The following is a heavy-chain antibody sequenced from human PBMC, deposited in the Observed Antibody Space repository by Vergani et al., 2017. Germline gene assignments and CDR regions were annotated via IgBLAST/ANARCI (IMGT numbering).Heavy chain of an antibody. D-gene: IGHD3-10*01. CDR2: IHHSGDT. Sequence: QVQLQESGPGLVKPSETLTLTCDVSDSSIMTNPYWGWFRQSHGKGLEWIGCIHHSGDTHYNSSLKSRVSISIVSSSKFSLSLTSVTAADTAIYYCERHRGSGGFFPSSYFYGRDVWGHGTTVTVSS. J-gene: IGHJ6*02. CDR3: ERHRGSGGFFPSSYFYGRDV. V-gene: IGHV4-38-2*01. CDR1: DSSIMTNPY.